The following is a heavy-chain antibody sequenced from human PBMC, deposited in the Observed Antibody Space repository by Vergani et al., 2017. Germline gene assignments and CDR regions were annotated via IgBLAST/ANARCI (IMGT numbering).Heavy chain of an antibody. CDR1: GGSISSHY. CDR2: IYYSGST. D-gene: IGHD3-10*01. J-gene: IGHJ3*02. CDR3: ASRKYYYGSGSPVGDAFDI. Sequence: QVQLQQWGAGLLKPSETLSLTCTVSGGSISSHYWSWIRQPPGKGLEWIGYIYYSGSTNYNPSLKSRVTISVDTSKNQFSLKLSSVTAADTAVYYCASRKYYYGSGSPVGDAFDIWGQGTMVTVSS. V-gene: IGHV4-59*11.